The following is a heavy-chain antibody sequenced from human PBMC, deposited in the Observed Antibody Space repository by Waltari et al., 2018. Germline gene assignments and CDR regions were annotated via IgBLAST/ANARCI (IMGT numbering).Heavy chain of an antibody. CDR3: ASRAVAGNNFDY. CDR1: GGSTYINNW. V-gene: IGHV4-4*02. D-gene: IGHD6-19*01. CDR2: IYHTGST. Sequence: QVQLQESGPGLVQPLGTLSLTCAVSGGSTYINNWWSWVRQAPGKGLDWIGEIYHTGSTNYNPALKSRVTISVDKSRNHFSLNLTSVTVADTALYYCASRAVAGNNFDYWGQGRLVTVSS. J-gene: IGHJ4*02.